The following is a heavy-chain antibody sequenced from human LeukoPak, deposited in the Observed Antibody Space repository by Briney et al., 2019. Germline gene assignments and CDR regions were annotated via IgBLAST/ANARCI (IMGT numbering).Heavy chain of an antibody. J-gene: IGHJ6*02. CDR2: ISGSGGST. V-gene: IGHV3-23*01. D-gene: IGHD1-26*01. CDR1: GFTVSSNY. CDR3: AKAQWELLDYYYYGMDV. Sequence: GGSLRLSCAASGFTVSSNYMSWVRQAPGKGLEWVSAISGSGGSTYYADSVKGRFTISRDNSKNTLYLQMNSLRAEDTAVYYCAKAQWELLDYYYYGMDVWGQGTTVTVSS.